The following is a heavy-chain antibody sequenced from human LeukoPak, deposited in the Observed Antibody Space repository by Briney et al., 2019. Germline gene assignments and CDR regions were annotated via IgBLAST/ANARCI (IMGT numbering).Heavy chain of an antibody. J-gene: IGHJ4*02. CDR1: GFTFSSYA. CDR3: AKGREAYSGSYTPFDS. Sequence: PGGSLRLSCAASGFTFSSYAMSWVRQTPGKGLECVSTISGSGTSTYYADSVKGRFTISRDSSKNTLYLQMNSLSAQDTALYYCAKGREAYSGSYTPFDSWGQGTLVTVSS. D-gene: IGHD1-26*01. CDR2: ISGSGTST. V-gene: IGHV3-23*01.